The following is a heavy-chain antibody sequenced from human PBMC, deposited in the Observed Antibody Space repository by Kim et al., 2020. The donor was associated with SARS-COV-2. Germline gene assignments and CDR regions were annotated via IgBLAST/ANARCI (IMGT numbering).Heavy chain of an antibody. D-gene: IGHD3-10*01. CDR1: GFTFSSYS. J-gene: IGHJ6*02. Sequence: GGSLRLSCAASGFTFSSYSMNWVRQAPGKGLEWVSYISSSSSTIYYADSVKGRFTISRDNAKNSLYLQMNSLRDEDTAVYYCARDISYGSGSLGNNYYYYGMDVWGQGTTVTVSS. V-gene: IGHV3-48*02. CDR3: ARDISYGSGSLGNNYYYYGMDV. CDR2: ISSSSSTI.